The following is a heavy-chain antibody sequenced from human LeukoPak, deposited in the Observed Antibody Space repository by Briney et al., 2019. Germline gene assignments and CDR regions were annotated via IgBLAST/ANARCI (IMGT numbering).Heavy chain of an antibody. V-gene: IGHV4-39*01. CDR2: IYYSGST. J-gene: IGHJ4*02. CDR3: ARRGSGWYYFDY. CDR1: GGSISSSSYY. Sequence: AETLSLTCTVSGGSISSSSYYWGWIRQPPAKGLEWIGSIYYSGSTYYNPSLKSRVTISVDTSKDQFSLKLSSVTAADTAVYYCARRGSGWYYFDYWGQGTLVTVSS. D-gene: IGHD6-19*01.